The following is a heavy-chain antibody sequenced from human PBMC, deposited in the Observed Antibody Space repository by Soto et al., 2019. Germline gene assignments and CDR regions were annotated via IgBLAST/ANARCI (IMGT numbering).Heavy chain of an antibody. D-gene: IGHD3-22*01. CDR3: ARAWGYYDSSGPFDY. J-gene: IGHJ4*02. CDR2: ISSSSSYT. V-gene: IGHV3-11*06. CDR1: GFTFSDYY. Sequence: GGSLRLSCAASGFTFSDYYMSWIRQAPGKGLEWVSYISSSSSYTNYADSVKGRFTISRDNAKNSLYLQMNSLRAEDTAVYYCARAWGYYDSSGPFDYWGQGTLVTVSS.